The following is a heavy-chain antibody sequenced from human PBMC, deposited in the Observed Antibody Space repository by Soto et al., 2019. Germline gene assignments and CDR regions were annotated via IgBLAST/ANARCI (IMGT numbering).Heavy chain of an antibody. CDR2: INPNSGGT. V-gene: IGHV1-2*04. J-gene: IGHJ3*02. Sequence: ASVKVSCKASGYTFTGYYMHWVRQAPGQGLEWMGWINPNSGGTNYAQKFQGWVTMTRDTSISTAYMELSRLRSDDTAVYYCARATSITGTPTAFDIWGQGTMVTVSS. CDR1: GYTFTGYY. CDR3: ARATSITGTPTAFDI. D-gene: IGHD1-20*01.